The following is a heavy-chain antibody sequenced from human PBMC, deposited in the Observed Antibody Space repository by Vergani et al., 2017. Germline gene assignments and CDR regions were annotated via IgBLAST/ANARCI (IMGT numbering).Heavy chain of an antibody. J-gene: IGHJ6*02. CDR3: ASAVTTSNFFYYYGMDV. Sequence: QVQLVESGGGVVQPGRSLRLSCAASGFTFSSYGMHWVRQAPGKGLGWGALISYDGSNKYYADSVKGRCTIYRDNSKNTLYLQMNSLRAEDTAVYFCASAVTTSNFFYYYGMDVWGQGTTVTVSS. CDR1: GFTFSSYG. CDR2: ISYDGSNK. V-gene: IGHV3-30*03. D-gene: IGHD4-17*01.